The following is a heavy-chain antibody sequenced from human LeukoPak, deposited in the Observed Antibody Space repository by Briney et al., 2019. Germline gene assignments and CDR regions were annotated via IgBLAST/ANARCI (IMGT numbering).Heavy chain of an antibody. V-gene: IGHV3-48*01. Sequence: GGSLILACAAYVLTFSSYSMNSVRQAPGKGLGLDSYISGNSSTIYYADSVKGRFTIHRDNAKNSLYLQMKILRTDDTVVYYCARVFKEIVVVHTGTAYYYGMDVWGQGTTVTVSS. CDR3: ARVFKEIVVVHTGTAYYYGMDV. CDR2: ISGNSSTI. J-gene: IGHJ6*02. CDR1: VLTFSSYS. D-gene: IGHD2-15*01.